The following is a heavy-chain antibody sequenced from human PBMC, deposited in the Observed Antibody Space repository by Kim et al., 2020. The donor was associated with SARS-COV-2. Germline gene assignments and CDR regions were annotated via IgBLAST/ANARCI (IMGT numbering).Heavy chain of an antibody. CDR3: ARDGGRGIAARPGFDY. D-gene: IGHD6-6*01. J-gene: IGHJ4*02. Sequence: LKSRVTISVETSKNQFSLKLSSVTAADTAVYYCARDGGRGIAARPGFDYWGQGTLVTVSS. V-gene: IGHV4-59*01.